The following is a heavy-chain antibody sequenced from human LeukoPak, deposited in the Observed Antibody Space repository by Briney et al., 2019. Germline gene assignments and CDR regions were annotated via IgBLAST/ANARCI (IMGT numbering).Heavy chain of an antibody. CDR3: AIGSFSADAPLVLDYFHH. V-gene: IGHV1-2*02. D-gene: IGHD5-18*01. CDR1: GYTFTGYY. J-gene: IGHJ1*01. Sequence: GASVKVSCKASGYTFTGYYIHWVRQAPGQGLEWMGWINPNSGGTNYAQKFQGRVTMTRDTSISTAYMELSRLKSDDTAVYYCAIGSFSADAPLVLDYFHHWGQGTLVTVSS. CDR2: INPNSGGT.